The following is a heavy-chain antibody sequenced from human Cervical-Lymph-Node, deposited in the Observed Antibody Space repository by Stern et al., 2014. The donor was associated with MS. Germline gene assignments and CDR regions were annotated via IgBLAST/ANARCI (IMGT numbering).Heavy chain of an antibody. V-gene: IGHV1-69*09. CDR2: IITILGLP. D-gene: IGHD2-15*01. Sequence: VQLVESGAEVKKPGSSVNVSCKASGGTFSSSYAITWMRQAPGQGLEWMGRIITILGLPNYAQKFQGRVTITADTSTNTAYMELSSLRSEDTAVYYCARGVVSNRAAATLHNLFDPWGQGTLVTVSS. J-gene: IGHJ5*02. CDR3: ARGVVSNRAAATLHNLFDP. CDR1: GGTFSSSYA.